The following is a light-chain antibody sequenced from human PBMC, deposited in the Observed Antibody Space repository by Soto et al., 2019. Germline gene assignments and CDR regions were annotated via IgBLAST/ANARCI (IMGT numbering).Light chain of an antibody. CDR1: QSISSW. CDR3: QQYNSYSRT. Sequence: DIQMTQSPSTLSASVGDRVTITCRASQSISSWLAWYKQKQGKTPKLLIYDAYSLESEVPSRFRDSRSRTIFTLTICSLQLYDFATYYCQQYNSYSRTFGQGTRWIS. CDR2: DAY. V-gene: IGKV1-5*01. J-gene: IGKJ1*01.